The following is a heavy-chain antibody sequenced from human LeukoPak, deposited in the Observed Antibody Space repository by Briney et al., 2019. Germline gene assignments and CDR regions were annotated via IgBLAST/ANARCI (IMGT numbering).Heavy chain of an antibody. J-gene: IGHJ6*03. V-gene: IGHV1-8*01. CDR3: ARGVYGAARYYYYYYYMDV. CDR1: VYTFTSYD. CDR2: MNPNSGNT. Sequence: ASVKVSCKASVYTFTSYDINWVRQATGQGLEWMGWMNPNSGNTGYAQKFQGRVTMTRNTSISTAYMELSSLRSEDTAVYYCARGVYGAARYYYYYYYMDVWGKGTTVTVSS. D-gene: IGHD6-6*01.